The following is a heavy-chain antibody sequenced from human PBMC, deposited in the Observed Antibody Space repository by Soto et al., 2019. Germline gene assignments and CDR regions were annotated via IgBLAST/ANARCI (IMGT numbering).Heavy chain of an antibody. CDR3: ARQRIAARRYYYGMDV. D-gene: IGHD6-6*01. CDR2: IDPSDSYT. CDR1: GYSFTSYW. V-gene: IGHV5-10-1*01. Sequence: RGESLKISCKGSGYSFTSYWISWVRQMPGKGLEWMGRIDPSDSYTNYSPSFQGHVTISADKSISTAYLQWSSLKASDTAMYYCARQRIAARRYYYGMDVWGQGTTVTVSS. J-gene: IGHJ6*02.